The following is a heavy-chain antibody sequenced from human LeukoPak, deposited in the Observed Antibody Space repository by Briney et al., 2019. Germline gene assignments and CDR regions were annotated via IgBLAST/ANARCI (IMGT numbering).Heavy chain of an antibody. J-gene: IGHJ4*02. D-gene: IGHD2-21*02. V-gene: IGHV4-39*07. CDR1: GGSISSSSYY. Sequence: SETLSLTCTVSGGSISSSSYYWGWIRQPPGKGLEWIGSIYYSGSTYYNPSLKSRVTISVDKSKNQFSLKLSSVTAADTAVYYCARVNPVVVTARASGYFDYWGQGTLVTVSS. CDR3: ARVNPVVVTARASGYFDY. CDR2: IYYSGST.